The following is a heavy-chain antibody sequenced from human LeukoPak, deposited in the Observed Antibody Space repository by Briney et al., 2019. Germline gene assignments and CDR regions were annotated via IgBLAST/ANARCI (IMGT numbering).Heavy chain of an antibody. V-gene: IGHV4-59*08. J-gene: IGHJ4*02. CDR2: IYYSGST. CDR3: ARQPGMATLYYFDY. CDR1: GGSISSYY. Sequence: SETLSLTCTVSGGSISSYYWSWIRQPPGKGLEWIGYIYYSGSTNYNPSLKSRVTISVDTSKNQFSLKLSSVPAADTAVYYCARQPGMATLYYFDYWGQGTLVTVSS. D-gene: IGHD5-24*01.